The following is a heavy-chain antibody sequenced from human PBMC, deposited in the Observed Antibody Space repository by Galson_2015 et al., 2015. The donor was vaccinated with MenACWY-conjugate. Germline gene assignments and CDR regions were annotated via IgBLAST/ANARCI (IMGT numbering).Heavy chain of an antibody. CDR2: IYPGDSDT. J-gene: IGHJ4*02. D-gene: IGHD6-13*01. CDR3: ARQGSSWYVNY. Sequence: IIYPGDSDTRYSPSFQGQVTISADKSISTAYLQWSSLKASDTAMYYCARQGSSWYVNYWGQGTLVTVSS. V-gene: IGHV5-51*01.